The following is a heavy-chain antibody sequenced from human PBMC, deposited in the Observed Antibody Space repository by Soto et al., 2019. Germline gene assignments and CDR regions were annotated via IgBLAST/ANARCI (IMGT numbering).Heavy chain of an antibody. J-gene: IGHJ5*02. CDR1: GGLNSYS. CDR2: IIPIFATP. D-gene: IGHD2-2*01. CDR3: ARGGPVIIPAATNWFDP. V-gene: IGHV1-69*06. Sequence: QVQLVQSGPEVKKPGSSVKVSCKGSGGLNSYSISWVRQAPGQGPEWMGGIIPIFATPTYAQKFQGRVTITADKSTSTAYMELSRLTSEDTAVYYCARGGPVIIPAATNWFDPWGQGTLVSVSS.